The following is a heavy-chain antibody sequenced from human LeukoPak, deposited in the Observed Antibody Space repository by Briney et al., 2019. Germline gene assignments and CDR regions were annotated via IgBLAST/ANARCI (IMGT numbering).Heavy chain of an antibody. Sequence: SVKVSCKASGGTFSSYAISWVRQAPGQGLEWMGGIIPIFGTANYAQKFQGRVTITTDESTSTAYMELSSLRSEDTAVYYCARMATVTTLEYYYYMDVWGKGTTVTVSS. CDR1: GGTFSSYA. D-gene: IGHD4-17*01. CDR2: IIPIFGTA. V-gene: IGHV1-69*05. CDR3: ARMATVTTLEYYYYMDV. J-gene: IGHJ6*03.